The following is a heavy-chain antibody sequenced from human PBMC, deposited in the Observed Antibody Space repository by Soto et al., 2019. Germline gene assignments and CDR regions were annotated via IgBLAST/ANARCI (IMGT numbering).Heavy chain of an antibody. CDR3: ARRAVVATKSDAFDI. D-gene: IGHD5-12*01. CDR1: GGSISSYY. V-gene: IGHV4-59*08. Sequence: QVQLQESGPGLVKPSETLSLTCTVSGGSISSYYWSWIRQPPGKGLEWIGYIYYSGSTNYNPSLKSRVTISVDTSKNQFSLKLSSVTAADTAVHYCARRAVVATKSDAFDIWGQGTMVTVSS. J-gene: IGHJ3*02. CDR2: IYYSGST.